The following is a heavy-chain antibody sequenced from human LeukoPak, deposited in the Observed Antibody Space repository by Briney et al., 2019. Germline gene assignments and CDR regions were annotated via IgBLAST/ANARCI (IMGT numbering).Heavy chain of an antibody. Sequence: GGSLRLSCAASGFTFSSYWMSWVRQAPGKGLEWVANIKQDGSEKYYVESVKGRFTISRDNAKHSLYLQMNSLRAEDTAVYYCAKDHTLIAARPSPYDYWGQGTLVTVSS. J-gene: IGHJ4*02. D-gene: IGHD6-6*01. V-gene: IGHV3-7*01. CDR1: GFTFSSYW. CDR2: IKQDGSEK. CDR3: AKDHTLIAARPSPYDY.